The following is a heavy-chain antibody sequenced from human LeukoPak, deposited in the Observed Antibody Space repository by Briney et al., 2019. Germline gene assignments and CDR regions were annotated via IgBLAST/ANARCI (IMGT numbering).Heavy chain of an antibody. D-gene: IGHD5-18*01. CDR3: AKEGGYSYGNQFDY. CDR2: ISGSGGST. J-gene: IGHJ4*02. V-gene: IGHV3-23*01. Sequence: GGSLRLSCAASGFTFRSYEMNWVRQAPGKGLEWVSAISGSGGSTYYADSVKGRFTISRDNSKNTLYLQMNSLRAEDTAVYYCAKEGGYSYGNQFDYWGQGTLVTVSS. CDR1: GFTFRSYE.